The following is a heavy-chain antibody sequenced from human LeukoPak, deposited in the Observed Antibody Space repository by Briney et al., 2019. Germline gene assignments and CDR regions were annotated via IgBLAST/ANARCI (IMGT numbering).Heavy chain of an antibody. J-gene: IGHJ4*02. Sequence: ASVKVSCTASGYTFTSSGISWVRQAPGQGLEWMGWISTYTGYSKYAQNLQGRDTMTADTSTSTAYMELSSLRSDDTAVYYCAKNSSGGYSDYWGQGTPVTVSS. D-gene: IGHD6-19*01. CDR1: GYTFTSSG. V-gene: IGHV1-18*01. CDR2: ISTYTGYS. CDR3: AKNSSGGYSDY.